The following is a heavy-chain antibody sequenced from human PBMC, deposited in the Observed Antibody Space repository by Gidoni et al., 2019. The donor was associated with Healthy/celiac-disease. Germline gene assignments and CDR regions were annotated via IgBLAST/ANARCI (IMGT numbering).Heavy chain of an antibody. CDR3: ARGGGQDIVVVPAAYYMDV. V-gene: IGHV1-69*01. Sequence: QVQLVQSGAEVKKPGSSVKVSCKASGGTFSSYAISWVRQAPGQRLEWMGGIIPIFGTANYAQKFQGRVQITADESTSTAYMELSSLRSEDTAVYYCARGGGQDIVVVPAAYYMDVWGKGTTVTVSS. J-gene: IGHJ6*03. D-gene: IGHD2-2*01. CDR1: GGTFSSYA. CDR2: IIPIFGTA.